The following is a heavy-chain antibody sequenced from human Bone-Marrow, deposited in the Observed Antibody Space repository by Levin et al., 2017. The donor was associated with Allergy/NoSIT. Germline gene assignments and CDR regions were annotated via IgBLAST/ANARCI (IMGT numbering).Heavy chain of an antibody. D-gene: IGHD2-2*01. CDR3: ARLDTSQPHDAFAL. CDR2: IRNKADNYAT. J-gene: IGHJ3*01. V-gene: IGHV3-73*01. Sequence: PGGSLRLSCAASGFRFSDSAMHWVRQASGKGLEWIGRIRNKADNYATIYAASMRGRFAISRDDSKNTAYLQMDSLKIEDTAVYYCARLDTSQPHDAFALWGQGAMVTVSA. CDR1: GFRFSDSA.